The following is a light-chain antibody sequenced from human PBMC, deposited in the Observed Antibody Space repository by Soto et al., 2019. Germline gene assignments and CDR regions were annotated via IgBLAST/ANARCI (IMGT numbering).Light chain of an antibody. CDR2: DAS. V-gene: IGKV3-11*01. CDR1: QSVSSY. CDR3: QQRSDWRLT. Sequence: EIVLTQSPGTLSLSPGERATLSCRASQSVSSYLAWFQQKPGQPPRLLIYDASNRATGIPARFSGSGSGTDFTLTISTLEPEDFAVYYCQQRSDWRLTFGGGTKVEMK. J-gene: IGKJ4*01.